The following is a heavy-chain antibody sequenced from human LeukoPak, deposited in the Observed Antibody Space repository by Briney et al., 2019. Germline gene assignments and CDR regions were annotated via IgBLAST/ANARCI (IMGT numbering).Heavy chain of an antibody. D-gene: IGHD2-2*01. CDR3: AREGVVPAVGWFDP. CDR2: IYYSGST. V-gene: IGHV4-61*01. J-gene: IGHJ5*02. CDR1: GGSVSSDNYY. Sequence: PSETLSLTCSVSGGSVSSDNYYWSWIRQPPGKVLDWIGYIYYSGSTNYHPSLKNRVTISIATSKNQFSLNLNSVTAADTAVYYCAREGVVPAVGWFDPWGQGTLVTVSS.